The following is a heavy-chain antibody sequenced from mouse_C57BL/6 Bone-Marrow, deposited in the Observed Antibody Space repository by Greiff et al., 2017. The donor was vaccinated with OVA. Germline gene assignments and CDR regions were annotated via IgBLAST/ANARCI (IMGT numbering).Heavy chain of an antibody. Sequence: EVLLVESGGGLVKPGGSLKLSCAASGFTFSDYGMHWVRQAPEKGLEWVAYISSGSSTIYYADTVKGRFTISRDKSKSTLFLQMTSLRSEDTAMYYCARGYGSRPPYAMDYWGQGTSVTVSS. D-gene: IGHD1-1*01. CDR1: GFTFSDYG. CDR3: ARGYGSRPPYAMDY. J-gene: IGHJ4*01. CDR2: ISSGSSTI. V-gene: IGHV5-17*01.